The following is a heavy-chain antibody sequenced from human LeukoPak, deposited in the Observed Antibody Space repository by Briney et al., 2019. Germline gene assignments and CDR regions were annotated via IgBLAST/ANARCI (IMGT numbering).Heavy chain of an antibody. CDR2: IRYDGSNK. CDR1: GLTFSSYG. D-gene: IGHD3-3*01. Sequence: GGSLRLSCAASGLTFSSYGMHWVRQAPGKGLEWVAFIRYDGSNKYYADSVKGRFTISRDNSKNTLYLQMNSLRAEDTAVYYCAKDIRTYEYYDFWSGYSCDYWGQGTLVTVSS. V-gene: IGHV3-30*02. J-gene: IGHJ4*02. CDR3: AKDIRTYEYYDFWSGYSCDY.